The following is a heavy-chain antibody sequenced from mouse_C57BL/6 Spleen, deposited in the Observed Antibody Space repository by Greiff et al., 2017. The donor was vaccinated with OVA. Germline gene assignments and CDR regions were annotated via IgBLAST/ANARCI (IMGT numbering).Heavy chain of an antibody. CDR1: GYAFSSSW. J-gene: IGHJ1*03. D-gene: IGHD4-1*01. V-gene: IGHV1-82*01. CDR2: IYPGDGDT. CDR3: AELGDFDV. Sequence: VQLQESGPELVKPGASVKISCKASGYAFSSSWMNWVKQRPGKGLEWIGRIYPGDGDTNYNGKFKGKATLTADKSSSTAYMQLSSLTSEDSAVYFCAELGDFDVWGTGTTVTVSS.